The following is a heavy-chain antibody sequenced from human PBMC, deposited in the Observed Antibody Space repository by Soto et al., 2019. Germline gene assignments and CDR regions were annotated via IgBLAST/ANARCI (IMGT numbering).Heavy chain of an antibody. Sequence: QLQLQESGSGLVKPSQTLSLTCAVSGGSISSGGYSWSWIRQPPGKGLEWIGYIYHSGSTYYNPSLKSRAPISVDWSKHQFSLKLRSVTAADTAVYSCARGARVIAVAGTRDWYFDLWGRGTLVTVSS. J-gene: IGHJ2*01. D-gene: IGHD6-19*01. CDR2: IYHSGST. V-gene: IGHV4-30-2*01. CDR1: GGSISSGGYS. CDR3: ARGARVIAVAGTRDWYFDL.